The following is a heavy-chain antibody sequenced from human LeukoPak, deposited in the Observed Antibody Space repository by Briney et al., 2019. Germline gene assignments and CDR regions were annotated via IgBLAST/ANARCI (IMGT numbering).Heavy chain of an antibody. CDR2: IYSGGST. CDR1: GFTVSSNY. Sequence: GGSLRLSCAASGFTVSSNYMSWVRQAPGKGLEWVSVIYSGGSTYYADSVKGRFTISRDNSKNMLHLQMNSLRVEDTAVYYCARDTAMVDYWGQGTLVTVSS. V-gene: IGHV3-53*01. J-gene: IGHJ4*02. CDR3: ARDTAMVDY. D-gene: IGHD5-18*01.